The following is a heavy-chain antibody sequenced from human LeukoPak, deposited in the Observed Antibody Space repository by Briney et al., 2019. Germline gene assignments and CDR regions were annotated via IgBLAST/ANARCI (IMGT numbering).Heavy chain of an antibody. CDR2: IRYDGSNK. J-gene: IGHJ3*02. Sequence: GGSLRLSCAASGFTFSSYGMHWVRQAPGKGLEWVAFIRYDGSNKYYGDSVKGRFTISRDNSKKTLYLQMNNLRAEDTAVYYCAKDRVSGWYPDAFDIWGQGTMVTVSS. D-gene: IGHD6-19*01. CDR3: AKDRVSGWYPDAFDI. V-gene: IGHV3-30*02. CDR1: GFTFSSYG.